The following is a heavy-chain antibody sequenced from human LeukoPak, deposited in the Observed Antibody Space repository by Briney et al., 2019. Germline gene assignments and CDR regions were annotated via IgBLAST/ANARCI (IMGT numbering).Heavy chain of an antibody. D-gene: IGHD2-15*01. CDR2: ITGNDGST. J-gene: IGHJ3*01. CDR3: ARSNIVVVAAAADV. Sequence: GGSLRLSCAASGFYFSSYAMNWVRRAPGKGLEWVSSITGNDGSTYYADSVKGRFTISRDNSKKTLYLQMNTLRADDTALYFCARSNIVVVAAAADVWGQGTMVSVSS. V-gene: IGHV3-23*01. CDR1: GFYFSSYA.